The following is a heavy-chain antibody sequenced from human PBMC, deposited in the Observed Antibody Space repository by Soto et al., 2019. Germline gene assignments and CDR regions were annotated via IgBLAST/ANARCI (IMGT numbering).Heavy chain of an antibody. J-gene: IGHJ3*02. CDR3: ARAPYSGALYARNAFDI. Sequence: QVQLVQSGAEVKKPGSSVKVSCKASGGTFSFAISWVRQAPGQGLEWMGGIIPIFGITNYAQNFQGRVTVTADKTTSTAYVELGILSSEDTAVYYCARAPYSGALYARNAFDIWGQGTMVTVSS. D-gene: IGHD1-26*01. CDR1: GGTFSFA. V-gene: IGHV1-69*17. CDR2: IIPIFGIT.